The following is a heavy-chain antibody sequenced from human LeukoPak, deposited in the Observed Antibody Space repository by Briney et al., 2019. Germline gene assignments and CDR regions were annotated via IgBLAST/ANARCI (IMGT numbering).Heavy chain of an antibody. CDR1: GVSFSGYY. J-gene: IGHJ4*02. V-gene: IGHV4-34*01. CDR3: ARKRVAATPRFDF. Sequence: SETLSLTCAVYGVSFSGYYWSWIRQPPGKVLEWVGETNHSGSTNYNPSLKSRVTISVDTSKNQFSLKLSSVTAADTAVYYCARKRVAATPRFDFWGQGTLVTVSS. D-gene: IGHD2-15*01. CDR2: TNHSGST.